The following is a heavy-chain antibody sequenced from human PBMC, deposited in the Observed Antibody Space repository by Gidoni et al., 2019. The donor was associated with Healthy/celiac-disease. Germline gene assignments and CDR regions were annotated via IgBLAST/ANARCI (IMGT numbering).Heavy chain of an antibody. CDR1: GYTFTSYG. V-gene: IGHV1-18*01. CDR2: ISAYHGNT. D-gene: IGHD3-16*02. Sequence: PGASVKVSCKASGYTFTSYGISWVRQAPGQGLEWMGWISAYHGNTNYAQKLQGRVTMTTDTSTNTAYMELRSLRSDDTTVYYCARTTVGSYRYSGFSIDPWGQGTLVTVSS. CDR3: ARTTVGSYRYSGFSIDP. J-gene: IGHJ5*02.